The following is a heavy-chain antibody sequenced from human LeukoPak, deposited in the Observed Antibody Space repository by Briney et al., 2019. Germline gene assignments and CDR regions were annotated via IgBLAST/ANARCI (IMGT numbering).Heavy chain of an antibody. CDR2: ISSSGSTI. V-gene: IGHV3-48*03. CDR1: GFTFSSYE. J-gene: IGHJ3*02. CDR3: ARDPGYDYVWGSYRYTGRGAFDI. D-gene: IGHD3-16*02. Sequence: GGSLRLSCAASGFTFSSYEMNWVRQAPGKGLEWVSYISSSGSTIYYPDSVKGRFTIARDNAKNSLYLQMNSLRAEDTAVYYCARDPGYDYVWGSYRYTGRGAFDIWGQGTMVTVSS.